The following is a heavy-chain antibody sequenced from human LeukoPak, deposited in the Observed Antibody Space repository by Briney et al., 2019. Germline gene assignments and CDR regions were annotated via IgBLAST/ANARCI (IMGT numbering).Heavy chain of an antibody. V-gene: IGHV4-59*11. D-gene: IGHD5-24*01. CDR3: AREGRYRYGYNEYHSYMDI. CDR2: ITNSGTT. Sequence: SETLSLTCNVSGESISSHYWSWTRQSPGKGLEWIGYITNSGTTKFNPSLKSRVTISVDTSKNQFSLKLSSVTAAETAVYYCAREGRYRYGYNEYHSYMDIWGKGTAVTVSS. CDR1: GESISSHY. J-gene: IGHJ6*03.